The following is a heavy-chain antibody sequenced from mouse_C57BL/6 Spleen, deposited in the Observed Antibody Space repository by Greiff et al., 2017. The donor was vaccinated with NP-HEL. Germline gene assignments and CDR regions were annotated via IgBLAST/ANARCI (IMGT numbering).Heavy chain of an antibody. D-gene: IGHD5-5*01. CDR3: ARSLPLDY. CDR2: IYPGDGDT. J-gene: IGHJ2*01. Sequence: VHLVESGAELVKPGASVKISCKASGYAFSSYWMNWVKQRPGKGLEWIGQIYPGDGDTNYNGKFKGKATLTADKSSSTAYMQPSSLTSEDSAVYFCARSLPLDYWGQGTTLTVSS. V-gene: IGHV1-80*01. CDR1: GYAFSSYW.